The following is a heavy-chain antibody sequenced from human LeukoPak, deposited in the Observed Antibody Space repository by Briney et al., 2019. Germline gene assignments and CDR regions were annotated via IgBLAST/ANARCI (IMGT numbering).Heavy chain of an antibody. CDR1: GGSISSYY. CDR2: IYYSGST. D-gene: IGHD6-13*01. J-gene: IGHJ3*02. CDR3: AREIGVGAAGTPTAFDI. V-gene: IGHV4-59*12. Sequence: SETLSLTCTVSGGSISSYYWSWIRQPPGKGLEWIGYIYYSGSTNYNPSLKSRVTISVDKSKNQFSLKLSSVTAADTAVYYCAREIGVGAAGTPTAFDIWGQGTMVTVSS.